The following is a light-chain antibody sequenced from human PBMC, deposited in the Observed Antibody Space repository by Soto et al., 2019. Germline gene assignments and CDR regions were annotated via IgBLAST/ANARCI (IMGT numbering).Light chain of an antibody. Sequence: EIVLTRSPGTLSLSPGERATLSCRASQSVDSRYLGWYQQKRGQAPRLLIHGASSRATGIPDRFSGSGSGTDFSLTISRLEPEDFAVYYCQQYDRAPLTFGGGTKVEIK. CDR3: QQYDRAPLT. V-gene: IGKV3-20*01. CDR1: QSVDSRY. J-gene: IGKJ4*01. CDR2: GAS.